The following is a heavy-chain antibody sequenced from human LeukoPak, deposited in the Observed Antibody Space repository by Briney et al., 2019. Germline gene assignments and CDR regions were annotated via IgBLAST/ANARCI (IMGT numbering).Heavy chain of an antibody. CDR2: IIPIFGTA. CDR1: GGTFSSYA. V-gene: IGHV1-69*06. CDR3: ARAFDRSNSPTGFDY. Sequence: ASVKVSCKASGGTFSSYAISWVRQAPGQGLEWMGGIIPIFGTANYAQKFQGRVTITADKSTSTAYMELSSLSSEDTAVYYCARAFDRSNSPTGFDYWGQGTLVTVSS. J-gene: IGHJ4*02. D-gene: IGHD2-8*02.